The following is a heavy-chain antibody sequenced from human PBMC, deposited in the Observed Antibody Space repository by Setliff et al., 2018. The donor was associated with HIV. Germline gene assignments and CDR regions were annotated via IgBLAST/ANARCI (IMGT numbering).Heavy chain of an antibody. CDR3: ARGPQYSSSWYVRWFDP. Sequence: ASVKVSCKASGYTFTGYYIHWVRQAPGQGLEWMGWINPNSGGTNYAQKFQGRVTMTRDTSISTAYMEVSRLRSDDTAVYYCARGPQYSSSWYVRWFDPWGQGTLVTVSS. J-gene: IGHJ5*02. CDR2: INPNSGGT. V-gene: IGHV1-2*02. CDR1: GYTFTGYY. D-gene: IGHD6-13*01.